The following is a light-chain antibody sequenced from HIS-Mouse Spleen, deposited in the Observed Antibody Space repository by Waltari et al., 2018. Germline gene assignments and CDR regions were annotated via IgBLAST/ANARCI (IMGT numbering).Light chain of an antibody. V-gene: IGKV3-11*01. CDR1: QSVSSY. J-gene: IGKJ2*01. CDR3: QQRSNWPYT. Sequence: EIVLTQSPATLSLSPGERATLSCRASQSVSSYLACYQQKPAQAPRLLIYDASNRATGIPARFSGSGSGTDFTLTISSLEPEDFAVYYCQQRSNWPYTFGQGTKLEIK. CDR2: DAS.